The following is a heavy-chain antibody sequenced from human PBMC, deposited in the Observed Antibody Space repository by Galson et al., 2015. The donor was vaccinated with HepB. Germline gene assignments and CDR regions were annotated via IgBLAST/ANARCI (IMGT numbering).Heavy chain of an antibody. CDR3: TRNLTP. J-gene: IGHJ5*02. D-gene: IGHD3-16*01. V-gene: IGHV6-1*01. Sequence: CAISGGRASSITTSWNWIRQSPSRALEWLGRTYYRSKWYIDYAASVKSGLTIIPVTSKNQISLQLNSVTPEDTAVHYCTRNLTPWGQGILVTVSS. CDR1: GGRASSITTS. CDR2: TYYRSKWYI.